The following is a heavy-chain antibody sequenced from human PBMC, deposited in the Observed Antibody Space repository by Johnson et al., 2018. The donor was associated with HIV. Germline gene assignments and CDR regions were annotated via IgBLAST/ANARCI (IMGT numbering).Heavy chain of an antibody. Sequence: VQLVESGGGLVQPGGSLRLSCAASGFTFSSYAMHWVRQAPGKGLEWVSGIGWNSGSIGYADSVKGRFTISRDNAKNSLYLQMNSLIAEDTALYYCAKETLVLGAFDIWGQGTMVTVSS. CDR3: AKETLVLGAFDI. V-gene: IGHV3-9*01. CDR2: IGWNSGSI. CDR1: GFTFSSYA. D-gene: IGHD6-6*01. J-gene: IGHJ3*02.